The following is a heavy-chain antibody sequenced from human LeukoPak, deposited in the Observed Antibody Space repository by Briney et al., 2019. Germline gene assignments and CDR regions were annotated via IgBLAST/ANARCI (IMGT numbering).Heavy chain of an antibody. Sequence: PGGSPRLSCAASRFTFSSYDMHWVRQAPGKGLEWMAVIRYDGSNIYYADSVKGRFTISRDNSKNTLYLQMNSLRGEDTAVYYCARDGGVVPALDYWGQGTLVTVSS. V-gene: IGHV3-33*01. CDR3: ARDGGVVPALDY. J-gene: IGHJ4*02. CDR2: IRYDGSNI. D-gene: IGHD2-2*01. CDR1: RFTFSSYD.